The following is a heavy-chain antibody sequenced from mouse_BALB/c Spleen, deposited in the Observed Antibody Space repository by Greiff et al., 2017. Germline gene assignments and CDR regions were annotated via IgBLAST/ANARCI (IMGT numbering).Heavy chain of an antibody. CDR1: GFTFSSFG. CDR2: ISSGSSTI. CDR3: AIKGMDY. J-gene: IGHJ4*01. V-gene: IGHV5-17*02. Sequence: VQLKESGGGLVQPGGSRKLSCAASGFTFSSFGMHWVRQAPEKGLEWVAYISSGSSTIYYADTVKGRFTISRDNPKNTLFLQMTSLRSEDTAMYYCAIKGMDYWGQGTSVTVSS. D-gene: IGHD1-3*01.